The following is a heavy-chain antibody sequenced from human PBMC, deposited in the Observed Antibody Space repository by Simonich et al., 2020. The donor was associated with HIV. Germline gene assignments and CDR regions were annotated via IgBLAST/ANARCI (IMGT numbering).Heavy chain of an antibody. J-gene: IGHJ4*02. CDR3: ASCGGDCYHFDY. D-gene: IGHD2-21*02. CDR1: GGSFSDYF. Sequence: QVQLQQWGAGLLKPSETLSLTCALYGGSFSDYFWTWIRQSPGKGLEWIGEINHSRSTNYNPSLKSRVTISVDTSKNQFSLKLSSVTAADTAVYYCASCGGDCYHFDYWGQGTLVTVSS. V-gene: IGHV4-34*02. CDR2: INHSRST.